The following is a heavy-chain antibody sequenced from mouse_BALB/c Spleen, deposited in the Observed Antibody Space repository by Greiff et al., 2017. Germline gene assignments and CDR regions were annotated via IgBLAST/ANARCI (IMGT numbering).Heavy chain of an antibody. D-gene: IGHD2-2*01. CDR2: ISSGSSTI. J-gene: IGHJ1*01. Sequence: EVQRVESGGGLVQPGGSRKLSCAASGFTFSSFGMHWVRQAPEKGLEWVAYISSGSSTIYYADTVKGRFTISRDNPKNTLFLQMTSLRSEDTAMYYCARDHYGYDGWYFDVWGAGTTVTVSS. CDR3: ARDHYGYDGWYFDV. V-gene: IGHV5-17*02. CDR1: GFTFSSFG.